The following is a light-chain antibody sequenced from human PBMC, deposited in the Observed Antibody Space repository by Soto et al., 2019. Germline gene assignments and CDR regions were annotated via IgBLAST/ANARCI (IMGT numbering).Light chain of an antibody. J-gene: IGKJ2*01. CDR2: KAS. V-gene: IGKV1-5*03. CDR1: QSISSW. Sequence: DIPMTQSPSTLSASVGDRVTITCRASQSISSWLAWYQQKPGKAPKLLIYKASILGSGVPSRFSGSASGTEFTLTISSLQPDDSATYYCQQSYSFGQGTKLEIE. CDR3: QQSYS.